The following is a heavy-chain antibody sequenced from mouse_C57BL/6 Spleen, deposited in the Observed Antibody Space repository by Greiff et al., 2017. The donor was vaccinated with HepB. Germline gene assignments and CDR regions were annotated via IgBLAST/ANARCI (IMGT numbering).Heavy chain of an antibody. D-gene: IGHD1-1*01. CDR3: ARGDITTVVAGYYYAMDY. CDR1: GYTFTSYW. CDR2: IHPNSGST. Sequence: VQLQQPGAELVKPGASVKLSCKASGYTFTSYWMHWVKQRPGQGLEWIGMIHPNSGSTNYNEKFKSKATLTVDKSSSTAYMQLSSLTSEDSAVYYCARGDITTVVAGYYYAMDYWGQGTSVTVSS. J-gene: IGHJ4*01. V-gene: IGHV1-64*01.